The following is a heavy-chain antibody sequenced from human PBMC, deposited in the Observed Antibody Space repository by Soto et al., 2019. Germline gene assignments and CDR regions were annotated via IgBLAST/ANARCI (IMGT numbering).Heavy chain of an antibody. V-gene: IGHV3-30*03. D-gene: IGHD6-19*01. J-gene: IGHJ4*02. CDR2: VSHDGRNT. Sequence: VQLVESGGGVVQPGRSLRLSCAASGFTFSDYAMHWVRQAPGKGLEWVAVVSHDGRNTNYADSVKGRFTISRNSSKNPVSLEMTSLRAEDTGVYYCAEGERQWLVTSVLSYLGQGGLVTVTS. CDR1: GFTFSDYA. CDR3: AEGERQWLVTSVLSY.